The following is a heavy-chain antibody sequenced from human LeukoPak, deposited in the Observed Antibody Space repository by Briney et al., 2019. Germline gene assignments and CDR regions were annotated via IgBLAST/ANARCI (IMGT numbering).Heavy chain of an antibody. CDR2: IYYSGTT. CDR3: ARHKIRDGYGGLFDY. Sequence: LETLSLTCTVSLGSISSRSYYAGCIRQSPGDGLEWIGTIYYSGTTYYNPSLKSRVTISVDKSKTHFSLKPSSVTAADTAMYYCARHKIRDGYGGLFDYWGQGTLVTVSS. D-gene: IGHD5-24*01. CDR1: LGSISSRSYY. J-gene: IGHJ4*02. V-gene: IGHV4-39*01.